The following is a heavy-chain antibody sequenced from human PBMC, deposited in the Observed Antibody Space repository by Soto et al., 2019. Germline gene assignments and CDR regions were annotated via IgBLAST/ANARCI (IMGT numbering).Heavy chain of an antibody. J-gene: IGHJ4*02. Sequence: SETLSLTCTVSGGSISSSSYYWGWIRQPPGKGLEWIGSIYYSGSTYYNPSLKSRVTISVDRSKNQFSLKLSSVTAADTAVYYCARVAGAGSVSRSGYFDSWGQGTLVTVSS. CDR3: ARVAGAGSVSRSGYFDS. CDR1: GGSISSSSYY. V-gene: IGHV4-39*07. D-gene: IGHD3-3*01. CDR2: IYYSGST.